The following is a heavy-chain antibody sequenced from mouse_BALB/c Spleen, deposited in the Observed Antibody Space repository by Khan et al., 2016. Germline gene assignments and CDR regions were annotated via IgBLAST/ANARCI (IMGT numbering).Heavy chain of an antibody. V-gene: IGHV4-2*02. Sequence: EVKLLESGGGLVQPGGSLNLSCAASGFAFSRYWMSWARQAPGKGQDWMGEINPGSSTINYTPSLKDKFIISRDNAKTTLYLQMSNVRSEDTALYYGARSSHYALDYWGQGTSVTVSS. J-gene: IGHJ4*01. CDR2: INPGSSTI. CDR1: GFAFSRYW. D-gene: IGHD1-1*01. CDR3: ARSSHYALDY.